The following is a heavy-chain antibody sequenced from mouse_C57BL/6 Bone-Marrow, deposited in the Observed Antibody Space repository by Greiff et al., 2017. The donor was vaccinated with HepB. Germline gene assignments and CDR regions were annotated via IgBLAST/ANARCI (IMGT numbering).Heavy chain of an antibody. CDR3: AREGTAQVPFDY. CDR1: GYAFSSSW. V-gene: IGHV1-82*01. D-gene: IGHD3-2*02. Sequence: VQLKESGPELVKPGASVKISCKASGYAFSSSWMNWVKQRPGKGLEWIGRIYPGDGDTNYNGKFKGKATLTADKSSSTAYMQLSSLPSEDSAVYFCAREGTAQVPFDYWGQGTTLTVSS. J-gene: IGHJ2*01. CDR2: IYPGDGDT.